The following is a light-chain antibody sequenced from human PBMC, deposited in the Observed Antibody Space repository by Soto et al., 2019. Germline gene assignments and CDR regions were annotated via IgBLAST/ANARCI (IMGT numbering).Light chain of an antibody. J-gene: IGKJ3*01. CDR3: MQVLQTPFT. CDR1: QSLLISDGLSS. V-gene: IGKV2-28*01. Sequence: IVLTQSPLSLTVTPGEPASISCRSSQSLLISDGLSSLGWYLQRPGQSPQLLIFLGSTRASGVPERFIGSGSGTDFTLRISSVEAEDVGSYYCMQVLQTPFTFGPGTKVEIK. CDR2: LGS.